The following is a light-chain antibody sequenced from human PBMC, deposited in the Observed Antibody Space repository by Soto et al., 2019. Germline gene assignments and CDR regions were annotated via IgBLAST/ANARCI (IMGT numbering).Light chain of an antibody. J-gene: IGKJ1*01. CDR1: ESIDNW. Sequence: DIQMTPSPSTLSASVGDTVTITFRASESIDNWLAWYQPKPGKAPKLLIFAASTLVRGVPSRLSGRGSGTEFTLTIRSLQADDYATFYCQQYHNDWTFGQGTKVDIK. V-gene: IGKV1-5*01. CDR2: AAS. CDR3: QQYHNDWT.